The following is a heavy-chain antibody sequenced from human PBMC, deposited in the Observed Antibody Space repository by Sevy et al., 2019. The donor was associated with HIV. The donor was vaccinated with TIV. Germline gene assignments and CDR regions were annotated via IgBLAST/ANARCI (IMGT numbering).Heavy chain of an antibody. CDR2: ISAMGTHT. CDR3: ATALTPALGSMLEVLFRSLKGFDV. D-gene: IGHD3-22*01. J-gene: IGHJ3*01. CDR1: GFTFNTHA. Sequence: GGSLRLSCAGSGFTFNTHAMNWVRQVPGKGLEWVSSISAMGTHTYYADSVKGRFTAPRDNSKNTLFFQMNILRADHTSIYYSATALTPALGSMLEVLFRSLKGFDVWGQGTMVTVSS. V-gene: IGHV3-23*01.